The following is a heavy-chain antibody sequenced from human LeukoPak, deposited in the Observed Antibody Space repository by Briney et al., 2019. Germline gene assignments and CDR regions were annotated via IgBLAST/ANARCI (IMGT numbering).Heavy chain of an antibody. CDR1: GFSLSTSGMC. CDR2: IYYSGST. Sequence: SDPALVKPTQPLTLTCTFSGFSLSTSGMCVSWIRQPPGKGLEWIGYIYYSGSTNYNPSLKSRVTISVDTSKNQFSLKLSSVTAADTAVYYCACRSYGDYATFDYWGQGTLVTVSS. D-gene: IGHD4-17*01. J-gene: IGHJ4*02. CDR3: ACRSYGDYATFDY. V-gene: IGHV4-61*08.